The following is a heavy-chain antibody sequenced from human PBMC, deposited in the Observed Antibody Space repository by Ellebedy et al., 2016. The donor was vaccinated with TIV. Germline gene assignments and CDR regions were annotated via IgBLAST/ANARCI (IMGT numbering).Heavy chain of an antibody. CDR1: GFTFSSYW. V-gene: IGHV3-7*01. CDR3: ARDYVVVPGRDYFDS. Sequence: GGSLRLSCAASGFTFSSYWMSWVRQAPGKGLEWVANIKQDGSDKYHANSVKGRFTIFRDNGNNSLFLQMNSLRVEDTAVYYCARDYVVVPGRDYFDSWGQGTLVTV. D-gene: IGHD2-2*01. CDR2: IKQDGSDK. J-gene: IGHJ4*02.